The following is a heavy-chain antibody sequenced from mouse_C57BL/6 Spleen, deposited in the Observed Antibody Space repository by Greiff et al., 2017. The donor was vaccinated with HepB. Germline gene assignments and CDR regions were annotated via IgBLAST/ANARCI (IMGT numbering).Heavy chain of an antibody. V-gene: IGHV5-16*01. CDR1: GFTFSDYY. CDR2: INYDGSST. CDR3: ARVDGYYGFAY. Sequence: EVMLVESEGGLVQPGSSMKLSCTASGFTFSDYYMAWVRQVPEKGLEWVANINYDGSSTYYLDSLKSRFIISRDNAKNILYLQMSSLKSEDTATYYCARVDGYYGFAYWGQGTLVTVSA. J-gene: IGHJ3*01. D-gene: IGHD2-3*01.